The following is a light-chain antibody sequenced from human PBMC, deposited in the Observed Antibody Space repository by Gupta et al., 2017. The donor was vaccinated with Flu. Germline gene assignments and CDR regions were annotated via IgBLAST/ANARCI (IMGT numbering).Light chain of an antibody. CDR2: QDT. V-gene: IGLV3-1*01. CDR3: QVWDSSTGV. J-gene: IGLJ2*01. CDR1: KLGDKF. Sequence: SPGQAAVFTCSGDKLGDKFACWYQQKPGQSPTLVIYQDTKRPSGIPERFSGSNSGNTATLTISGTQAMDEADYYCQVWDSSTGVFGGGTKVTVL.